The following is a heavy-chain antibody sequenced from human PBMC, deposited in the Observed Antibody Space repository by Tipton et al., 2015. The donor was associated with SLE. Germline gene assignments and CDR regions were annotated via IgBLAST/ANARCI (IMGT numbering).Heavy chain of an antibody. Sequence: TLSLTCAVYGGSFSGYYWSWIRQPPGKGLEWIGEINHSGSTNYNPSLKSRVTISLDTSNNQFSLRLSSVTAADTAMYYCASYSYDSSGSTHFDYWGQGTLVTVSS. CDR3: ASYSYDSSGSTHFDY. CDR2: INHSGST. CDR1: GGSFSGYY. D-gene: IGHD3-22*01. J-gene: IGHJ4*02. V-gene: IGHV4-34*01.